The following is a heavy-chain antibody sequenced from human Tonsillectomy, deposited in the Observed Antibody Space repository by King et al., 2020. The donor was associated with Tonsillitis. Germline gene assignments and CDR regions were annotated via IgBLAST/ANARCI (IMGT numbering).Heavy chain of an antibody. J-gene: IGHJ3*02. V-gene: IGHV4-59*08. D-gene: IGHD3-3*02. CDR2: IYYSGST. CDR3: AGPPFEDI. Sequence: VQLQESGPGLVKPSETLSLTCTVSGGSISSYYWSWIRQPPGKGLEWIGYIYYSGSTKYNPSLKSRVTISVDASKKQFSLKLSSVTAADTAVYYCAGPPFEDIWGRGTMVTVSS. CDR1: GGSISSYY.